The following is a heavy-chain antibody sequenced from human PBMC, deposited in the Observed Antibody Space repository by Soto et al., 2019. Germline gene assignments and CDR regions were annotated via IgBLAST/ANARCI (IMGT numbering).Heavy chain of an antibody. V-gene: IGHV3-21*01. J-gene: IGHJ4*02. CDR2: ISSSSSYI. CDR1: GFTFSSYS. Sequence: EVQLVESGGGLVKPGGSLRLSCAASGFTFSSYSMNWVRQAPGKGLEWVSSISSSSSYIYYADSVKGRFTISRDNAKNSLYLQMNSLRAEDTAVYYCARDYNILGVTNSGWFLDWGQGTLVTVSS. D-gene: IGHD4-17*01. CDR3: ARDYNILGVTNSGWFLD.